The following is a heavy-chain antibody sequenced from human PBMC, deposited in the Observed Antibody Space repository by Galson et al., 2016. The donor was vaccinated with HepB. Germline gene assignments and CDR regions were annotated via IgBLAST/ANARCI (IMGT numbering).Heavy chain of an antibody. D-gene: IGHD6-13*01. CDR2: IWFDGSSK. CDR3: ATEDLSSPGNGALDI. V-gene: IGHV3-33*08. J-gene: IGHJ3*02. Sequence: SLRLSCAVSGFTFSSYAMHWVRQAPGKGLEWVAMIWFDGSSKHHSDSVRGRFTISRDNSKNTLYLEMNSLRAEDTAVYYCATEDLSSPGNGALDIWGQGAMVTVSS. CDR1: GFTFSSYA.